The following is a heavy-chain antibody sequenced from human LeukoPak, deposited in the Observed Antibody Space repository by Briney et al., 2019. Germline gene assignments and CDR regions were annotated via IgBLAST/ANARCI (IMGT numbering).Heavy chain of an antibody. CDR2: INPNSGGT. Sequence: GASVKVSCKASGYTFTGYYMHWVRQAPGQGLEWMGWINPNSGGTNYAQKFQGRVTMTRDTSISTAYMELSRLRSDDTAVYYCARDPLYGSGSNSDPWGQGTLVTVSS. V-gene: IGHV1-2*02. CDR3: ARDPLYGSGSNSDP. J-gene: IGHJ5*02. D-gene: IGHD3-10*01. CDR1: GYTFTGYY.